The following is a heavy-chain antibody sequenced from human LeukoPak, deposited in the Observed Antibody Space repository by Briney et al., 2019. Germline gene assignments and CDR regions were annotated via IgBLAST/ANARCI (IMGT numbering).Heavy chain of an antibody. CDR2: IGAGGTFT. CDR3: AKDLDYTTYGYYFDY. Sequence: PSETLSLTCAVSGGSISSSNWWSWVRQPPGKGLEWVSGIGAGGTFTYYADSVKGRFTIFRDNSRNTLYLQMNSLRADDTAVYYCAKDLDYTTYGYYFDYWGQGTLVTVSS. D-gene: IGHD4-11*01. V-gene: IGHV3-23*01. CDR1: GGSISSSN. J-gene: IGHJ4*02.